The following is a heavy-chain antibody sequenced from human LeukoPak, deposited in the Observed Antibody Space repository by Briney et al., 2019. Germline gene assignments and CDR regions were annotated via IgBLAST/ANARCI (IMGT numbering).Heavy chain of an antibody. CDR1: GFTFSSYS. D-gene: IGHD3-3*01. Sequence: GGSLRLSCAASGFTFSSYSMNWVRQAPGKGLEGVSYISSSSSTIYYADSVKGRFTISRDNSKNTLYLQMNSLRAEDTAVYYCARDSTLRFLEWSNWFDPWGQGTLVTVSS. CDR3: ARDSTLRFLEWSNWFDP. CDR2: ISSSSSTI. V-gene: IGHV3-48*01. J-gene: IGHJ5*02.